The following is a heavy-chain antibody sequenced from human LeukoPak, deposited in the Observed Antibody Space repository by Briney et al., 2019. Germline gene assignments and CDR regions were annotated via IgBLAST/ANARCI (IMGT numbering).Heavy chain of an antibody. CDR1: GGSISSGFYD. D-gene: IGHD3-10*01. J-gene: IGHJ5*02. V-gene: IGHV4-61*09. Sequence: NPSETLSLTCTVSGGSISSGFYDWYWIRQPAGKGLEWIGHIYTSKSMNYNPSLKSRVTISVDTSKNQFSLRLTSVTAADTAVYFCARGGYYGSGNDFRFDPWGQGTLVTVSS. CDR2: IYTSKSM. CDR3: ARGGYYGSGNDFRFDP.